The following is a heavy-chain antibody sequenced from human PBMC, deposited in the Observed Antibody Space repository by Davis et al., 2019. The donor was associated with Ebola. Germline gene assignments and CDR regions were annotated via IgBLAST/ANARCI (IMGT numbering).Heavy chain of an antibody. V-gene: IGHV3-7*01. D-gene: IGHD6-19*01. CDR2: IKQDGSEK. J-gene: IGHJ4*02. Sequence: GESLKISCAASGFTFSGSAMHWVRQAPGKGLEWVANIKQDGSEKYYVDSVKGRFTISRDNAKNSLYLQMNSLRAEDTAVYYCARGLPSGWYSPLPYYFDYWGQGTLVTVSS. CDR3: ARGLPSGWYSPLPYYFDY. CDR1: GFTFSGSA.